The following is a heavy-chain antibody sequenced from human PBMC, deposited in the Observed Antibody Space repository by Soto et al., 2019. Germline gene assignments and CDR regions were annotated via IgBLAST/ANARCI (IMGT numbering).Heavy chain of an antibody. CDR2: IIPIFGTA. D-gene: IGHD2-15*01. V-gene: IGHV1-69*05. CDR1: GGTFSSYA. CDR3: AREGCSGGSCFNYFDY. J-gene: IGHJ4*02. Sequence: QVQLVQSGAEVKKPGSSVKVSCKASGGTFSSYAISWVRQAPGQGLEWMGGIIPIFGTANYAQKFQGRVTITXXEXTXXAYMELSSLRSEDTAVYYCAREGCSGGSCFNYFDYWGQGTLVTVSS.